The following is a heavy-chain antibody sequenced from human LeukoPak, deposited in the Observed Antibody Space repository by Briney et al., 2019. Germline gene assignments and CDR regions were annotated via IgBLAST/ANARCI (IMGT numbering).Heavy chain of an antibody. J-gene: IGHJ6*02. D-gene: IGHD6-13*01. V-gene: IGHV3-30*18. CDR2: ISYDGSNK. CDR1: GFTFSSYG. CDR3: AKELVYSSSWYYYYYGMDV. Sequence: GGSLRLSCVASGFTFSSYGMHWVRQAPGKGLEWVAVISYDGSNKYYADSVKGRFTISRDNSKNTLYLQMNSLRAEDTAVYYCAKELVYSSSWYYYYYGMDVWGQGTTVTVSS.